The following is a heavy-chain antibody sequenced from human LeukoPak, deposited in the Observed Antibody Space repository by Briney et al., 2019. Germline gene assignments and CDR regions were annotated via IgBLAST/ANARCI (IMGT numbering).Heavy chain of an antibody. D-gene: IGHD2-2*01. V-gene: IGHV1-69*13. CDR1: GGTFSSLT. Sequence: SVKVSCKASGGTFSSLTINWVRQAPGQGLEWMGGSIPIFGRANYAQKCQGRVTITADDSTSTAYMELSSLRSEDTAVYYCADLVYCSSSSCYEPFNQTWGQGTLVTVSP. CDR2: SIPIFGRA. J-gene: IGHJ4*02. CDR3: ADLVYCSSSSCYEPFNQT.